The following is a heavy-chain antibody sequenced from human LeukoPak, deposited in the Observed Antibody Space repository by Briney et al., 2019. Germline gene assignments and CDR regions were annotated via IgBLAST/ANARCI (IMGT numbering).Heavy chain of an antibody. J-gene: IGHJ4*02. V-gene: IGHV1-18*01. D-gene: IGHD1-26*01. CDR2: ISAYNGNT. CDR1: GYTFTSYG. CDR3: ATRIRPYSGSYLDFDY. Sequence: ASVKVSCNASGYTFTSYGISWVRQAPGQGLEWMGWISAYNGNTNYAQKLQGRVTMTTDTSTSTAYMELRSLRSDDTAVYYCATRIRPYSGSYLDFDYWGQGTLVTVSS.